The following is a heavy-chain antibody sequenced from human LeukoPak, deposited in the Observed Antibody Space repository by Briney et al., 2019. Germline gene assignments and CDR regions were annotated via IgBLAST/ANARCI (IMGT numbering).Heavy chain of an antibody. D-gene: IGHD5-24*01. CDR2: INPNSGDT. Sequence: ASVKVSCKASGGTFSSYAISWVRQAPGQGLEWLGWINPNSGDTNFAQKFQGRVTMTRDTSINTAYMELSGLRSDDTAVYYCAREDLYNYPLDFWGQGTLVTVSS. CDR3: AREDLYNYPLDF. CDR1: GGTFSSYA. V-gene: IGHV1-2*02. J-gene: IGHJ1*01.